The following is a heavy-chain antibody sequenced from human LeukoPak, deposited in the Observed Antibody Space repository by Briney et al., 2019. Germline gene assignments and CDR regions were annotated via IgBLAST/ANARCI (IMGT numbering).Heavy chain of an antibody. CDR1: GYTFTSYG. CDR2: ISAYSGNT. J-gene: IGHJ4*02. Sequence: ASVKVSCKASGYTFTSYGISWVRQAPGQGLEWMGWISAYSGNTNYAQKLQGRVTMTTDTSTSTAYMELRSLRSDDTAVYYCARDQNYDSPAVPFDYWGQGTLVTVSS. D-gene: IGHD3-22*01. CDR3: ARDQNYDSPAVPFDY. V-gene: IGHV1-18*01.